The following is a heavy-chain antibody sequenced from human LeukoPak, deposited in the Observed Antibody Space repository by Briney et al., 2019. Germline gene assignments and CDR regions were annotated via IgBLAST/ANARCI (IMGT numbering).Heavy chain of an antibody. CDR3: AKSATSGLRFFDF. CDR2: IYPGDSDT. CDR1: GYTFTNSW. V-gene: IGHV5-51*01. J-gene: IGHJ4*02. Sequence: GESLKISCRGSGYTFTNSWIGWVRQMPGKGVEWMGAIYPGDSDTRYSPSFQGQVTISADKSINTAYLQWSSLKASDTAIYYCAKSATSGLRFFDFWGQGSLVTVSS. D-gene: IGHD3-3*01.